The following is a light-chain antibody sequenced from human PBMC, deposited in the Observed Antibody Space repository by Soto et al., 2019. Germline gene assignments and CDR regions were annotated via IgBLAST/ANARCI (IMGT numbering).Light chain of an antibody. J-gene: IGKJ2*01. CDR1: QSVSSSH. CDR2: GAS. V-gene: IGKV3-20*01. Sequence: EIVLTQSPGTLSLSAGERATLSCRASQSVSSSHLAWYQQKPGQAPRLLIYGASSRATGIPDRFSGSGSGTDFTLTISRLEPEDFAVYYCQQYGSSPQPFGQGTKLEIK. CDR3: QQYGSSPQP.